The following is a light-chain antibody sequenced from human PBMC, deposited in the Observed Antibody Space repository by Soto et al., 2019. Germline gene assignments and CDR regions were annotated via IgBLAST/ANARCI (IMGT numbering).Light chain of an antibody. J-gene: IGKJ1*01. V-gene: IGKV1-5*01. CDR2: DAS. CDR3: QQNNRYPWT. Sequence: DIQMTQSPSTLSASVGDRVTIACRASQSISSWLAWYQQKPGKAPNLLIYDASSLQPGVPSRFSGSGSGTEFTLTISSLQPDDFATYYCQQNNRYPWTFGQGTKVDIK. CDR1: QSISSW.